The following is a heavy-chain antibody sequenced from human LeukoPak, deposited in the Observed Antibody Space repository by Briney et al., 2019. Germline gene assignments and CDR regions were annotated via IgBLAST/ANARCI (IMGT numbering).Heavy chain of an antibody. D-gene: IGHD3-10*01. J-gene: IGHJ4*02. CDR1: GGSISSGGYS. V-gene: IGHV4-30-2*05. Sequence: PSQTLSLTCAVSGGSISSGGYSWSWIRQPPGKGLEWIGYIYHSGSTYYNPSLKSRVTISVDTSKNQFSLKLSSVTAADTAVYYCARVSMVRGVTFDYWGQGTLVTVSS. CDR3: ARVSMVRGVTFDY. CDR2: IYHSGST.